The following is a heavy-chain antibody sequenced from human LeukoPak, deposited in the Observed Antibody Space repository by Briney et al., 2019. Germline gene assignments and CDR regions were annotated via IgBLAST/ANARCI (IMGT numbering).Heavy chain of an antibody. CDR1: GFTFSNAW. V-gene: IGHV3-15*01. Sequence: GGSLRLSCAASGFTFSNAWMSWVRQAPGKGREWVGRIKSKTDGGTTDYAASGEGRFTISRDDSKNTLYLQMNSLKTEDTAVYYCTTLVGSGPTRPNYFDYWAQGTLVTVSS. D-gene: IGHD3-10*01. CDR3: TTLVGSGPTRPNYFDY. J-gene: IGHJ4*02. CDR2: IKSKTDGGTT.